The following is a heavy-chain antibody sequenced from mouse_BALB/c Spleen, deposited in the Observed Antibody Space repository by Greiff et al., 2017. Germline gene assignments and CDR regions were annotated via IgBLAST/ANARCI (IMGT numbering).Heavy chain of an antibody. CDR3: ARAHYYGSSPGWFAY. Sequence: EVMLVESGGGLVKPGGSLKLSCAASGFTFSSYAMSWVRQSPEKRLEWVAEISSGGSYTYYPDTVTGRFTISRDNAKNTLYLEMSSLRSEDTAMYYCARAHYYGSSPGWFAYWGQGTLVTVSA. CDR2: ISSGGSYT. D-gene: IGHD1-1*01. V-gene: IGHV5-9-4*01. CDR1: GFTFSSYA. J-gene: IGHJ3*01.